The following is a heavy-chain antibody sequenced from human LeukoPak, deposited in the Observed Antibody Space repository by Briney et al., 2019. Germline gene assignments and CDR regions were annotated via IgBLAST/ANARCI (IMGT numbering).Heavy chain of an antibody. CDR2: IRSKAYGGTT. V-gene: IGHV3-49*04. CDR3: VRHGSGSYFDV. CDR1: GFTFSIYA. D-gene: IGHD3-10*01. J-gene: IGHJ6*02. Sequence: GGSLRLSCATSGFTFSIYAMNWVRQAPGLGLEWVAFIRSKAYGGTTEYAASVKGRFTVSRDDSKSIAYLQMSSLKTEDTAVYYCVRHGSGSYFDVWGQGTAVTVSS.